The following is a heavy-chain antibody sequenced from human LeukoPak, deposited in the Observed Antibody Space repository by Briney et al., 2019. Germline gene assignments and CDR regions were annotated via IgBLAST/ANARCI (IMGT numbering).Heavy chain of an antibody. D-gene: IGHD6-13*01. CDR2: ISSNGGST. J-gene: IGHJ6*02. CDR1: GFTFSSYA. V-gene: IGHV3-64*01. Sequence: PGGSLRLSCAASGFTFSSYAMHWVRQAPGKGLEYVSAISSNGGSTYYANSVKGRFTISRDNSKNTLYLQMGNLRAEDMAVYYCARPQGEQQSDYGMDVWGQGTTVTVSS. CDR3: ARPQGEQQSDYGMDV.